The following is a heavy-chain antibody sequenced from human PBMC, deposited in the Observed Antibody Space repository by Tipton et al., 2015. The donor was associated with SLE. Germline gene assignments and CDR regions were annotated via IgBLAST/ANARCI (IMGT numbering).Heavy chain of an antibody. CDR1: GYTFTSFD. J-gene: IGHJ4*02. Sequence: QLVQSGAEVKKPGASVKVSCKASGYTFTSFDINWVRQATGQGLEWMGWMNPNSGNTAYAQKFQGRVTMTRDTSIGTAYMELSSLRSEDTAVYYCARAPPQSGFDYWGQGTLVTVSS. CDR2: MNPNSGNT. CDR3: ARAPPQSGFDY. V-gene: IGHV1-8*01.